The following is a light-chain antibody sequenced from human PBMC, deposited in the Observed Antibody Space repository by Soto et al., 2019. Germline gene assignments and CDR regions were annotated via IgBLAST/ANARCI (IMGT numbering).Light chain of an antibody. J-gene: IGKJ4*01. CDR2: GAS. CDR3: QQYNNWPLT. CDR1: QRVSND. V-gene: IGKV3-15*01. Sequence: EIVTTQSPATLSVSTGERATLSCRASQRVSNDFAWYQQKPDQAPRLLIYGASTRATGVPARFSGSGSGTEFTLTISSLQSEDFALYYCQQYNNWPLTFGGGTKVDIK.